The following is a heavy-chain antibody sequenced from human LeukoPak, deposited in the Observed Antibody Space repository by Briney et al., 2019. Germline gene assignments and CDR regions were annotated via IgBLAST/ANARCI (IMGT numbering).Heavy chain of an antibody. CDR1: GFTFNSYG. D-gene: IGHD3-10*01. CDR2: ISYDGNHQ. J-gene: IGHJ4*02. Sequence: GVSLRLSCAASGFTFNSYGMLWVRQAPGRGLEWVTVISYDGNHQYYADSVKGRFTISRDNSKNTVYLQMNGLRVEDTAIYYCARASGRDKTGGFDYWGQGTLVAVS. V-gene: IGHV3-30*03. CDR3: ARASGRDKTGGFDY.